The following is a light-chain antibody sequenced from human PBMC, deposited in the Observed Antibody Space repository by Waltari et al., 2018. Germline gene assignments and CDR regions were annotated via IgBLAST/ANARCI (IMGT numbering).Light chain of an antibody. Sequence: VVMTQSPLSLPVTLGQPASISCRSSQSLVHSDGNTYLNWFHQRPGQSPRRLISKVSNRDSGVPDRFSGSGSGTDFTLKISRVEAEDVGVYYCIQGTHWPRTFGQGTKVEIK. V-gene: IGKV2-30*02. CDR2: KVS. CDR3: IQGTHWPRT. CDR1: QSLVHSDGNTY. J-gene: IGKJ1*01.